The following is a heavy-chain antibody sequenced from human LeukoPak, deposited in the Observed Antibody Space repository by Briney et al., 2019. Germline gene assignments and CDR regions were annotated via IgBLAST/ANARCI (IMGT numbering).Heavy chain of an antibody. CDR1: GYTFTGYY. J-gene: IGHJ4*02. Sequence: ASVKVSCKASGYTFTGYYMHWVRQAPGQGLEWMGWINPNSGGTNYAQKFQGRVTMTRDTSISTAYMELSRLRSDDTAVYYCARSPCSSISCYAHFDYWGQGTLVTVSS. V-gene: IGHV1-2*02. D-gene: IGHD2-2*01. CDR3: ARSPCSSISCYAHFDY. CDR2: INPNSGGT.